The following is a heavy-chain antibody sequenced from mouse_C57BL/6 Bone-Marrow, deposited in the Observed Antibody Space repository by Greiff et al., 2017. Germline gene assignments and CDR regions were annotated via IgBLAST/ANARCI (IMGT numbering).Heavy chain of an antibody. CDR1: GFTFSDYY. D-gene: IGHD2-1*01. V-gene: IGHV5-12*01. Sequence: EVKLMESGGGLVQPGGSLKLSCAASGFTFSDYYMYWVRQTPEKRLEWVAYISNGGGSTYYPDTVKGRFTISRDNAKNTLYLHMSRLKSEDTAMYYCARQGYGNFWFAYWGQGTLVTVSA. CDR3: ARQGYGNFWFAY. J-gene: IGHJ3*01. CDR2: ISNGGGST.